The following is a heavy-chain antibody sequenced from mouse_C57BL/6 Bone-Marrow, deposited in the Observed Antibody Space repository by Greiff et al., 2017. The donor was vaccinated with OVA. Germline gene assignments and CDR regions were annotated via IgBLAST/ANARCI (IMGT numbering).Heavy chain of an antibody. J-gene: IGHJ1*03. V-gene: IGHV5-12*01. D-gene: IGHD1-1*01. CDR1: GFTFSDYY. CDR2: ISNGGGST. Sequence: EVKVVESGGGLVQPGGSLKLSCAASGFTFSDYYMYWVRQTPEKRLEWVAYISNGGGSTYYPDTVKGRFTISRDNAKNTLYLQMSRLKSEDTAMYYGARDPYYGSSYWYFDVWGTGTTVTVSS. CDR3: ARDPYYGSSYWYFDV.